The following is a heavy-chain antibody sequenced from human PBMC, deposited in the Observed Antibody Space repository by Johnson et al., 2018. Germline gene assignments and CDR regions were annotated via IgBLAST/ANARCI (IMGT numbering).Heavy chain of an antibody. CDR2: ISYDGSNK. D-gene: IGHD2-15*01. V-gene: IGHV3-30-3*02. J-gene: IGHJ3*02. Sequence: QVQLVESGGGVVQPGRSLRLSCAASGFTFSSYAMHWVRQAPGKGLEWVAVISYDGSNKYYAYSVKGRFTISRDNSKNTLYLQMNSLRAEDTAVYYCPMSTPREFGAFDIWGQGTRVTVSS. CDR1: GFTFSSYA. CDR3: PMSTPREFGAFDI.